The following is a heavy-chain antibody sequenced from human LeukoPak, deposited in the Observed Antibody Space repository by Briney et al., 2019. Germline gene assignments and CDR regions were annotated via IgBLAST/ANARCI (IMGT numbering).Heavy chain of an antibody. CDR2: IYNSGST. D-gene: IGHD1-26*01. CDR3: ARDSGGPHSGFEI. J-gene: IGHJ3*02. CDR1: GGSVSSGTYY. Sequence: SETLSLTCTVSGGSVSSGTYYWSWIRQPPGKGLEWIGYIYNSGSTNYNPSLKSRVTISVDTSKNQYSLKMSSVTAADTAVYYCARDSGGPHSGFEIWGQGTMVTASS. V-gene: IGHV4-61*01.